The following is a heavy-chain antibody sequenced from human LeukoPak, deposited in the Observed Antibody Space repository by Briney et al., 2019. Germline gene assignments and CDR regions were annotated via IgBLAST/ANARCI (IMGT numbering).Heavy chain of an antibody. D-gene: IGHD2-2*01. CDR1: GFTFSSYS. V-gene: IGHV3-21*01. CDR2: ISSSSSYI. J-gene: IGHJ4*02. Sequence: GGSLRLSCAASGFTFSSYSMNWVRQAPGKGQEWVSSISSSSSYIYYADSVKGRFTISRDNAKNSLYLQTNSLRAEDTAVYYCAKGVVVPADPFDYWGQGTLVTVSS. CDR3: AKGVVVPADPFDY.